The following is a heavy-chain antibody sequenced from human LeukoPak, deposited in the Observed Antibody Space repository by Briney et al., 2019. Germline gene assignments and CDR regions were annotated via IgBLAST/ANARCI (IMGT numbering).Heavy chain of an antibody. CDR2: ISSSSSTI. CDR1: GFTFSSYS. D-gene: IGHD6-6*01. Sequence: PGGSQRLSCAASGFTFSSYSMNWVRQAPGKGLEWVSYISSSSSTIYYADSVKGRFTISRDNAKNSLYLQMNSLRAEDTAVYYCASSGHSSSSGMDYWGQGTLVTVSS. J-gene: IGHJ4*02. CDR3: ASSGHSSSSGMDY. V-gene: IGHV3-48*01.